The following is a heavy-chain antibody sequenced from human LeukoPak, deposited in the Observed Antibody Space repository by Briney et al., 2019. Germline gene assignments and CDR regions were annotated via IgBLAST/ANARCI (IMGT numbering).Heavy chain of an antibody. J-gene: IGHJ4*02. V-gene: IGHV3-23*01. CDR3: VKGPRPDITVAHTVEN. CDR1: GVIFNYA. CDR2: ISSRGNST. Sequence: GGSLRLSCAASGVIFNYAMSWVRPVPGRGREWVSTISSRGNSTYVADSVKGRFTISRDNSKNSLYLQMNTVSAEDTAVYYCVKGPRPDITVAHTVENWGQGTLVTVSS. D-gene: IGHD6-19*01.